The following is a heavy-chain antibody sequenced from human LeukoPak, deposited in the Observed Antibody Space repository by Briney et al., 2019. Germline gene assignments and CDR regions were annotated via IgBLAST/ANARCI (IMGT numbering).Heavy chain of an antibody. CDR3: ARDPAVVPAAIS. CDR2: ISSSGSTI. J-gene: IGHJ5*02. Sequence: GGSLRLSCAASGFTFSSYAMSWIRQAPGKGLEWVSYISSSGSTIYYADSVKGRFTISRDNAKNSLYLQMNSLRAEDTAVYYCARDPAVVPAAISWGQGTLVTVSS. V-gene: IGHV3-11*01. CDR1: GFTFSSYA. D-gene: IGHD2-2*01.